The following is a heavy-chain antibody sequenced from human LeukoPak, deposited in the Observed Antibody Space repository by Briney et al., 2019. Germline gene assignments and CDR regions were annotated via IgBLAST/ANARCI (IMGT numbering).Heavy chain of an antibody. CDR2: TYYRSKWYN. J-gene: IGHJ3*02. V-gene: IGHV6-1*01. CDR3: TREDRDTFDI. CDR1: GDSVSNNIAA. Sequence: SQTLSLTCAISGDSVSNNIAAWTWIRQSPSRGLEWLGRTYYRSKWYNDYAMSVSGRITVNPDTSKNQFSLQLNSVTPEDTAVYYCTREDRDTFDIWGQGTVVTVSS.